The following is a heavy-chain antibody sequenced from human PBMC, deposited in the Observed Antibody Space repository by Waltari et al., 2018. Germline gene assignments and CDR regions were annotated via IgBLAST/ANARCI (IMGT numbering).Heavy chain of an antibody. Sequence: QVQLVQSGAEVKKPGASVKVSCKASGYTFTGYYMHWVRQAPGQGLEWRGRVNPNSGGTNYAQKFQGSVTMTRDTSISTADMELSRLRSDDTAVDYCARDFNYDFWSGYPNWFDPWGQGTLVTVSS. CDR3: ARDFNYDFWSGYPNWFDP. CDR1: GYTFTGYY. J-gene: IGHJ5*02. V-gene: IGHV1-2*06. CDR2: VNPNSGGT. D-gene: IGHD3-3*01.